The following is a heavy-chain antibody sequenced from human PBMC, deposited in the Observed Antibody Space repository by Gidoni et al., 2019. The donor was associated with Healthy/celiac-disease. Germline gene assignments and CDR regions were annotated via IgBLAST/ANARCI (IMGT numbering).Heavy chain of an antibody. CDR1: GGTFSSYA. D-gene: IGHD2-8*01. V-gene: IGHV1-69*01. CDR3: ARGGYCTNGVCPYYYYGMDV. Sequence: QVQLVQSGAEVKKPGSSVKVSCKASGGTFSSYAISWVRQAPGQGLEWMGGIIPIFGTANYAQKFQGRVTITADESTSTAYMELSSLRSEDTAVYYCARGGYCTNGVCPYYYYGMDVWGQGTTVTVSS. J-gene: IGHJ6*02. CDR2: IIPIFGTA.